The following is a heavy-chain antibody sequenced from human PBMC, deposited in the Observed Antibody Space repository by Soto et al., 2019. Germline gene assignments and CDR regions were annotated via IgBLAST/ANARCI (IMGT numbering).Heavy chain of an antibody. CDR1: GFTFSSYG. D-gene: IGHD2-21*02. Sequence: GSLRLSCAASGFTFSSYGMHWVRQAPGKGLEWVAVISYDGSNKYYADSVKGRFTISRDNSKNTLYLQMNSLRAEDTAVYYCASLVVTATQFDYWGQGTLVTVSS. J-gene: IGHJ4*02. CDR2: ISYDGSNK. CDR3: ASLVVTATQFDY. V-gene: IGHV3-30*03.